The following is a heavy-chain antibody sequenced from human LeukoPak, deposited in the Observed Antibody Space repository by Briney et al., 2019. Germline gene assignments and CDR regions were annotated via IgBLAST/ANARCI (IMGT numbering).Heavy chain of an antibody. V-gene: IGHV1-24*01. J-gene: IGHJ4*02. CDR1: GYTLTELS. CDR3: AKMIGHCSSTSCYDMDY. CDR2: FDPEDGET. D-gene: IGHD2-2*01. Sequence: ASVKVSCKVSGYTLTELSMHWVRQAPGKGLEWMGGFDPEDGETIYAQKFQGRVTMTEDTSTDTAYMELSSLRAEDTALYYCAKMIGHCSSTSCYDMDYWGQGTLVTVSS.